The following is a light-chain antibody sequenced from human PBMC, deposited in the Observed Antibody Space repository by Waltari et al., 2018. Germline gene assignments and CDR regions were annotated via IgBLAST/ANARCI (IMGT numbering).Light chain of an antibody. V-gene: IGLV1-36*01. Sequence: QSVLTQPPSVSEAPRQRVTISCSGSRSNIRNNAVSWYQQLPGKAPKLLIYYDDLLPSGVSDRFSGSKSGTSASLAISGLQSDDEADYYCAVWDDSLNGVVFGGGTKLTAL. CDR3: AVWDDSLNGVV. CDR1: RSNIRNNA. CDR2: YDD. J-gene: IGLJ2*01.